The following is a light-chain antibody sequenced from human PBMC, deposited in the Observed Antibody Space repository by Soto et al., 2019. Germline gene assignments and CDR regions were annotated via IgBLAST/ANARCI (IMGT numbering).Light chain of an antibody. CDR2: AAS. J-gene: IGKJ1*01. CDR1: QSITTY. V-gene: IGKV1-39*01. Sequence: DLQMTQSPSSLSASVGDRVTITCRASQSITTYLNWYQHKPGKAPKLLIYAASNLQSGVPSRFSGIGSGTDFTLTISSLPPEDFATYYCQQSYSIFLTFGQGTKVEVK. CDR3: QQSYSIFLT.